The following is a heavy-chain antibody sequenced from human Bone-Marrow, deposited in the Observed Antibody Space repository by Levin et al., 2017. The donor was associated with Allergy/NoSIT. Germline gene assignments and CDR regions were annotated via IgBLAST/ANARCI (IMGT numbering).Heavy chain of an antibody. V-gene: IGHV3-72*01. D-gene: IGHD4-23*01. CDR2: SKNRALGYTT. CDR1: GFTFSEHY. CDR3: VRDLAYGGNIRFDY. J-gene: IGHJ4*02. Sequence: FCAASGFTFSEHYFDWVRQAPGKGLEWVGRSKNRALGYTTDYAASVEGRFTIPRDDSTNSLYLQMNSLRIDDTAVYYCVRDLAYGGNIRFDYWGQGTLVTVSS.